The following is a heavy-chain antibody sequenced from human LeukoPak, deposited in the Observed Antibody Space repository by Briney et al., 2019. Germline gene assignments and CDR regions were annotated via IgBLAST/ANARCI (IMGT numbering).Heavy chain of an antibody. CDR3: ARGPSWPRRDFDY. CDR1: GGSISSGGYY. V-gene: IGHV4-61*08. Sequence: SQTLSLTCTVSGGSISSGGYYWSWIRQHPGKGLEWIGYIYYSGSTNYNPSLKSRVTISVDTSRNQFSLKLSSVTAADTAVYYCARGPSWPRRDFDYWGQGTLVTVSS. J-gene: IGHJ4*02. CDR2: IYYSGST. D-gene: IGHD5-12*01.